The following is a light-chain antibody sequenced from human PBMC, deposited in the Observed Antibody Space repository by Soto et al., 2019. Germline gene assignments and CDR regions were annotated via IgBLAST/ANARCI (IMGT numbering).Light chain of an antibody. CDR3: SSYTSGTTPYV. V-gene: IGLV2-14*01. J-gene: IGLJ1*01. CDR1: ISDVGAYDY. Sequence: QSVLTQPASVSGSPGQSITISCTGTISDVGAYDYVSWYQHHPGKAPKLMIFAVSNRHSGISNRFSGSKSGNTASLTISGLQADDEADYYCSSYTSGTTPYVFGTGTKVTVL. CDR2: AVS.